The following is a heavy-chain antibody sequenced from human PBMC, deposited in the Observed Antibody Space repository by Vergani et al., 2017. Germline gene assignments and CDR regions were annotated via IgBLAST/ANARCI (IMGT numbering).Heavy chain of an antibody. V-gene: IGHV3-30*02. Sequence: QVQLVESGGGVVQSGGSLRLSCAASGFTFTSFGMHWVRQAPGKGLEWVACIHYDGSHKYYVDSVKGRFTISRDDSKNTLYLQMNSLRAEDTAVYYCAKTFYYDVSGPFVYYYYNMDVGGQGTTVTVSS. J-gene: IGHJ6*02. CDR2: IHYDGSHK. CDR1: GFTFTSFG. CDR3: AKTFYYDVSGPFVYYYYNMDV. D-gene: IGHD3-22*01.